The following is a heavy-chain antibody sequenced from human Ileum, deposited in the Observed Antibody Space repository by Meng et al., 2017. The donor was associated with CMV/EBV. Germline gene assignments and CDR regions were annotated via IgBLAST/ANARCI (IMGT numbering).Heavy chain of an antibody. CDR1: GYTFTSYA. CDR3: ARIESGAHFDS. Sequence: SCKASGYTFTSYAMHWVRQAPGQGLEWMGWINDANSNTKYSQKFQDRVTFTRDTSANTAYMEMRSLRSEDTAVYYCARIESGAHFDSWGQGTLVTVSS. D-gene: IGHD4-17*01. CDR2: INDANSNT. V-gene: IGHV1-3*01. J-gene: IGHJ4*02.